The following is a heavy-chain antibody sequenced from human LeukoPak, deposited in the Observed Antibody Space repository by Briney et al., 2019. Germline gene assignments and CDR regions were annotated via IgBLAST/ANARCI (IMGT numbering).Heavy chain of an antibody. Sequence: GGSLRLSCAASGFTFSGSAMHWVRQASGKGLEWVGRIRSKATSYATAYAASVKGRFTISSDDSKNTAYLQMNSLKTEDTAVYYCTSHTGPDDYWGQRTLVTVSS. D-gene: IGHD3-10*01. J-gene: IGHJ4*02. V-gene: IGHV3-73*01. CDR1: GFTFSGSA. CDR3: TSHTGPDDY. CDR2: IRSKATSYAT.